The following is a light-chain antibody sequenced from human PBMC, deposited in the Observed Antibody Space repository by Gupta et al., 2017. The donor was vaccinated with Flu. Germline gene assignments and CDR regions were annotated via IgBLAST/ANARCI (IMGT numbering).Light chain of an antibody. CDR2: AAS. CDR3: QQSYSTPRIT. J-gene: IGKJ5*01. V-gene: IGKV1-39*01. Sequence: DIQMTKSPSSLSASVGDRVTITCRASQSISSYLKCYQQKPGKAPKLLIYAASSLQSGVPSRFSGSGSGTDFTLTISSLQPEDFATYYCQQSYSTPRITFGQGTRLEIK. CDR1: QSISSY.